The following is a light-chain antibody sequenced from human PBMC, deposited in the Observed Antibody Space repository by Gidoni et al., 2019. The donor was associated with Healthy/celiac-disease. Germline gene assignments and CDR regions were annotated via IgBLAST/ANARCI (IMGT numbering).Light chain of an antibody. V-gene: IGLV2-14*01. CDR3: SSYTSSSTRVV. CDR2: DVS. Sequence: QSALTQPASVSASPGQSLTISCTGTSSDVGGYNYVSWYQQHPGKAPKLMIYDVSNRPSGVSNRFSGSKSGNTASLTISGLQAEDEADYYCSSYTSSSTRVVFGGGTKLTVL. CDR1: SSDVGGYNY. J-gene: IGLJ2*01.